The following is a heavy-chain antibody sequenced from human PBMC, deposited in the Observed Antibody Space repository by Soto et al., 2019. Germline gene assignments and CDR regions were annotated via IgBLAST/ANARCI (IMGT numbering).Heavy chain of an antibody. D-gene: IGHD2-15*01. J-gene: IGHJ6*02. Sequence: QVQLQESGPGLVKPSQTLSLTCSVSGGSISSGGYYWSWIRQHPGKGLEWIGYIYYSGSTYYNPSLKSRITISVDTSKIQFSLKLSSVTAADTAVYYCARANVVVVAAPYGMDVWGQGTTVTVSS. V-gene: IGHV4-31*03. CDR2: IYYSGST. CDR1: GGSISSGGYY. CDR3: ARANVVVVAAPYGMDV.